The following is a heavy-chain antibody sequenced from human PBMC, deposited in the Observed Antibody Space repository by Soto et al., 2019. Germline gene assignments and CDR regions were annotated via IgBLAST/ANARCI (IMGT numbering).Heavy chain of an antibody. J-gene: IGHJ4*02. Sequence: SVKVSCKASGFTFTSSAVQWVRQARGQRLEWIGWIVVGSGNTNYAQKFQERVTITRDMSTSTAYMELSSLRSEDTAVYYCAAGFTNDREGPIITMVRGVPMPGYWGQGTLVTVSS. V-gene: IGHV1-58*01. CDR3: AAGFTNDREGPIITMVRGVPMPGY. CDR1: GFTFTSSA. D-gene: IGHD3-10*01. CDR2: IVVGSGNT.